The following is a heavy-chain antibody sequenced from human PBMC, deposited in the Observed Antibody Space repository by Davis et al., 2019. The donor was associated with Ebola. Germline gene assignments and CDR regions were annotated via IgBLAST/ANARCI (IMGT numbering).Heavy chain of an antibody. J-gene: IGHJ4*02. Sequence: SVKVSCKASGGTFSSYAISWVRQAPGQGLEWMGGIIPIFGTANYAQKFQGRVTITADESTSTAYMELSSLRSEDTAVYYCAREGARKCSSTSCYPLDYWGQGTLVTVSS. CDR3: AREGARKCSSTSCYPLDY. CDR1: GGTFSSYA. V-gene: IGHV1-69*13. D-gene: IGHD2-2*01. CDR2: IIPIFGTA.